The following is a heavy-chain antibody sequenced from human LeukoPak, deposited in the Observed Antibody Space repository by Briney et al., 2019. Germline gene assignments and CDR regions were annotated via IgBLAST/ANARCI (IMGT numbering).Heavy chain of an antibody. V-gene: IGHV1-8*01. J-gene: IGHJ5*02. CDR2: MNPNSGNT. D-gene: IGHD1-26*01. Sequence: ASVKVSCKASGYTFTSYDINWVRQATGQGLEWMGWMNPNSGNTGYAQKFQGRVTMTRNTSISTAYMELSSLRSEDTAVYYCAGGGWELPETLNCFDPWGREPWSPSPQ. CDR3: AGGGWELPETLNCFDP. CDR1: GYTFTSYD.